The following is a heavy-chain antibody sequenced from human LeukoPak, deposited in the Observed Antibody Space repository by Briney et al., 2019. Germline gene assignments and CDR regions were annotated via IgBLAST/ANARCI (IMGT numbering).Heavy chain of an antibody. CDR1: GFTFDDYA. CDR2: ISWNSAGI. Sequence: GGSLRLSCAASGFTFDDYAMHWVRQAPGKGLEWISGISWNSAGIGYADSVKGRFAISRDNAKNSLYLQMNSLRTEDMAFFYFAKGLAGNIATPGFDSWGQGTLVIVSS. CDR3: AKGLAGNIATPGFDS. D-gene: IGHD1-14*01. J-gene: IGHJ4*02. V-gene: IGHV3-9*03.